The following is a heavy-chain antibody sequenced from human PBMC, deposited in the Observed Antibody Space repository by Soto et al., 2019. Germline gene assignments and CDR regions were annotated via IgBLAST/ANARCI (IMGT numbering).Heavy chain of an antibody. J-gene: IGHJ3*01. CDR3: ARGRDGYIKADAFDV. Sequence: QVRLVQSGAEVKKPGASVTVSCKASGYTFTKYYVHWVRQAPGQGLEWMGLINPGIGTTSYAQKFQGRFTMTRDTSTSTVYMEMTSLRSEDTAMYFCARGRDGYIKADAFDVWGQGSMVTVSS. D-gene: IGHD5-18*01. V-gene: IGHV1-46*01. CDR2: INPGIGTT. CDR1: GYTFTKYY.